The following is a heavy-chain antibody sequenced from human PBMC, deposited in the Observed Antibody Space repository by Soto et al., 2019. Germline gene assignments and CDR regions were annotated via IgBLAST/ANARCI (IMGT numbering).Heavy chain of an antibody. Sequence: SETLSLTCAVSGVSISSGNWWTWVRQSPQRGGEYSGEIFHDGTANYYPSFERRVAISVDTSKNQLSLKLLSVTAADTAIYFCAILVYDSRLNYIYFDFWGQGTLVTVSS. V-gene: IGHV4-4*02. D-gene: IGHD3-10*01. CDR1: GVSISSGNW. J-gene: IGHJ4*02. CDR3: AILVYDSRLNYIYFDF. CDR2: IFHDGTA.